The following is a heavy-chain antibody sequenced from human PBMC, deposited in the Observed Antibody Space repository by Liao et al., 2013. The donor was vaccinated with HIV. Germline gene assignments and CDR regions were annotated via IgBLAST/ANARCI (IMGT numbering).Heavy chain of an antibody. CDR1: GGSFSGYY. CDR3: ARDYWYFDL. Sequence: QVQLQQWGAGLLKPSETLSLTCAVYGGSFSGYYWSWIRQPPGKGLEWIGEINHSGSTYYNPSLKSRVTISVDTSKNQFSLKLSSVTAADTAVYYCARDYWYFDLLGPWHPGHC. J-gene: IGHJ2*01. CDR2: INHSGST. V-gene: IGHV4-34*01.